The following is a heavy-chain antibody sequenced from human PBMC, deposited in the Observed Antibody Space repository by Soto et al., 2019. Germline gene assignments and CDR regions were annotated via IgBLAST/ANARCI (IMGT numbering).Heavy chain of an antibody. V-gene: IGHV4-39*02. J-gene: IGHJ6*02. CDR2: IYYSGST. CDR3: ARDALLWFGELLRYGMDV. CDR1: GGSISSSSYY. D-gene: IGHD3-10*01. Sequence: QLQLQESGPGLVKPSETLSLTCTVSGGSISSSSYYWGWIRQPPGKGLEWIGSIYYSGSTYYNPSLKSRATTSVATSKNPFSLKLSSVTAADTAVYYCARDALLWFGELLRYGMDVWGQGTTVTVSS.